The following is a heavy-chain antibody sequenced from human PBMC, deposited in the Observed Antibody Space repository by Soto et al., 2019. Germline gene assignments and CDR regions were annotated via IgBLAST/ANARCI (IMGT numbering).Heavy chain of an antibody. CDR2: INQGGSAK. CDR1: TFTFSNHW. Sequence: XGSLRLSCAASTFTFSNHWMSWVRQAPGKGLEWVANINQGGSAKYYLDSVKGRFTISRDNAKNSLDLQMNSLRAEDTAVYYCARIYCSTTSCYIDYWGQGTLVTVSS. J-gene: IGHJ4*02. V-gene: IGHV3-7*01. D-gene: IGHD2-2*02. CDR3: ARIYCSTTSCYIDY.